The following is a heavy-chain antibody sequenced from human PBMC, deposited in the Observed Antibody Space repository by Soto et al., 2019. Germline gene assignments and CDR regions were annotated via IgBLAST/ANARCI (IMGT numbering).Heavy chain of an antibody. Sequence: SETLSLTCAVSGGSISSSNWWSWVRQPPGKGLEWIGEIYHSGSTNYNPSLKSRVTISMDKSKNQFSLKLNSVTAADTAVYYCASNQDFYDSSGYYYWGQGILVSVS. D-gene: IGHD3-22*01. V-gene: IGHV4-4*02. CDR3: ASNQDFYDSSGYYY. CDR1: GGSISSSNW. J-gene: IGHJ4*02. CDR2: IYHSGST.